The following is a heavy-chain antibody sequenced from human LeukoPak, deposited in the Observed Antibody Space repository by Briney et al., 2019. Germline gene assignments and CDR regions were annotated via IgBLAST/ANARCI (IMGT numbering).Heavy chain of an antibody. J-gene: IGHJ4*02. V-gene: IGHV3-23*01. Sequence: GGSLRLSCSASGFNFRGFAMGWVRQAPGKGLEWVSAISGSGISTYYADSVKGRFTISRDNSKNTLYLQMNSLRAEDTAVYYCARDSEIVVVIQYYFDYWGQGTLVTVSS. D-gene: IGHD3-22*01. CDR3: ARDSEIVVVIQYYFDY. CDR2: ISGSGIST. CDR1: GFNFRGFA.